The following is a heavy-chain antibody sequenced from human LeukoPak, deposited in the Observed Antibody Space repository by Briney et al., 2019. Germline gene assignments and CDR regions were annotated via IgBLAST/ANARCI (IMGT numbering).Heavy chain of an antibody. CDR2: IYYSGST. Sequence: PSETLSLTCTVSGGSISSSSYYWGWIRQPPGKGLEWIGSIYYSGSTYYNPSLKSRVTISVDTSKNQFSLKLSSVTAADTAVYYCARRKAIFGVVSSGALFDYWGQGTLVTVSS. CDR1: GGSISSSSYY. D-gene: IGHD3-3*01. J-gene: IGHJ4*02. V-gene: IGHV4-39*07. CDR3: ARRKAIFGVVSSGALFDY.